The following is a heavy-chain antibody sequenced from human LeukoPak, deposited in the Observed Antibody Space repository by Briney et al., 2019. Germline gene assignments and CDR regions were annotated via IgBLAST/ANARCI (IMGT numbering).Heavy chain of an antibody. D-gene: IGHD6-19*01. CDR2: ISSSGSTM. CDR3: ARHNGWYDY. CDR1: GFTFSDYH. V-gene: IGHV3-11*04. Sequence: GGSLRLSRAASGFTFSDYHMSWIRQAPGKGLEWISYISSSGSTMYADSVKGRFTISRDNAKNSLYLQMNSLRAEDTAVYYCARHNGWYDYWGQGTLVTVSS. J-gene: IGHJ4*02.